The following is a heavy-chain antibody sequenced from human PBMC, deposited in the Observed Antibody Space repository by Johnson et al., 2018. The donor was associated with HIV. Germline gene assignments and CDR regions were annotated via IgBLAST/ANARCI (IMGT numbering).Heavy chain of an antibody. CDR1: GFMFSNYG. D-gene: IGHD5-12*01. Sequence: QVQLVESGGGVVQPGGSLRLSCAASGFMFSNYGMYWVRQVPGKGLEWVAFIRYDGSYKYYGDSVKGRFTISRDYSKNTLYLQMNSRRAEDTAVYYCAKDFGYPRPRDAFDIWGQGTMVTVSS. J-gene: IGHJ3*02. CDR2: IRYDGSYK. CDR3: AKDFGYPRPRDAFDI. V-gene: IGHV3-30*02.